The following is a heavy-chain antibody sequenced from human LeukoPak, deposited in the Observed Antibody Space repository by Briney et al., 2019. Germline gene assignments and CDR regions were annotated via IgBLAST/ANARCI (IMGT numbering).Heavy chain of an antibody. CDR3: ARDMTMAGEVPQY. D-gene: IGHD6-19*01. CDR1: GYTFTGYN. Sequence: ASVKVSCKASGYTFTGYNMHWVRQAPGPGLEWMGWINPNSGGTNYAQKFQGRVTMTRDTSISTAYMELSRRRSDDTAMYYCARDMTMAGEVPQYWGQGTLVTVSS. J-gene: IGHJ4*02. CDR2: INPNSGGT. V-gene: IGHV1-2*02.